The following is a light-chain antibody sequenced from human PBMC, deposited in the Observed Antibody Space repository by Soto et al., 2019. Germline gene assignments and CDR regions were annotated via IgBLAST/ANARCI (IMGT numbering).Light chain of an antibody. J-gene: IGKJ4*01. CDR1: RNIHNW. CDR2: AAS. Sequence: DIQMTQSPSSVSASVGDRVTITCRASRNIHNWLAWYQQKPGKAPNLLIYAASSLQGGVPSRFSGSGSGTDFTLSISSLRPEDFATYFCQQVASFPLTFGGGTKVEFE. V-gene: IGKV1D-12*01. CDR3: QQVASFPLT.